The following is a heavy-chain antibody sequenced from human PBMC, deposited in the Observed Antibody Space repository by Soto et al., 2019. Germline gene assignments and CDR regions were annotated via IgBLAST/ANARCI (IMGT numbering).Heavy chain of an antibody. V-gene: IGHV4-4*02. CDR2: IYHSGST. Sequence: SETLSLTCAVSGVSIISSNWWSFVRQPPGKGLEWMGEIYHSGSTNYNPSLKSRVTISMDKSKRQFSLNLSSVTAADTAVYYCAISASVTTRFFRFDPWGQGTLVTVSS. CDR3: AISASVTTRFFRFDP. CDR1: GVSIISSNW. J-gene: IGHJ5*02. D-gene: IGHD4-17*01.